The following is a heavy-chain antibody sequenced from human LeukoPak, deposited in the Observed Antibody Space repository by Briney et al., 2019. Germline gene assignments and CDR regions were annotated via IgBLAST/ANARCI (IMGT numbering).Heavy chain of an antibody. Sequence: SQTLSLTCTVSGGSISSGGYYWSWIRQPPGKGLEWIGYIYHSGSTYYNPSLKSRVTISVDRSKNQFSLKLSSVTAADTAVYYCASHCSSTSCRGAFDIWGQGTMVTVSS. CDR2: IYHSGST. D-gene: IGHD2-2*01. V-gene: IGHV4-30-2*01. CDR3: ASHCSSTSCRGAFDI. J-gene: IGHJ3*02. CDR1: GGSISSGGYY.